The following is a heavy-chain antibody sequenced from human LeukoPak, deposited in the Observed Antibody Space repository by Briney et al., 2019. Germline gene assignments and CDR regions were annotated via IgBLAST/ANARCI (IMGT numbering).Heavy chain of an antibody. Sequence: SETLSLTCTVSGGSISSYYWSWIRQPAGKGLEWIGYIYYSGSTNYNPSLKSRVTISVDTSKNQFSLKLSSVTAADTAVYYCATAAHDYGDYALDPWGQGTLVTVSS. CDR3: ATAAHDYGDYALDP. CDR2: IYYSGST. V-gene: IGHV4-59*01. D-gene: IGHD4-17*01. J-gene: IGHJ5*02. CDR1: GGSISSYY.